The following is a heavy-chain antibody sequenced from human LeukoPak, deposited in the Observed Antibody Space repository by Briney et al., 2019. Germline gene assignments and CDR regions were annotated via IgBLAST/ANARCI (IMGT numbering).Heavy chain of an antibody. D-gene: IGHD5-18*01. J-gene: IGHJ4*02. V-gene: IGHV1-2*02. Sequence: ASVKVSCKASGYTFTGYYMNWVRQVPGQGLEWMGWINPNSGGTNYAQKFQGRVTMTRDTSISTACMELSRLRSDDTAVYYCVRGGYIYGSDYWGQGTLVTVSS. CDR1: GYTFTGYY. CDR2: INPNSGGT. CDR3: VRGGYIYGSDY.